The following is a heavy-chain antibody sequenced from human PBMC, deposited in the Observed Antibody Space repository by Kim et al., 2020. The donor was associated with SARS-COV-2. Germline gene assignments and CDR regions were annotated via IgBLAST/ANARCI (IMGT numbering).Heavy chain of an antibody. V-gene: IGHV1-2*06. D-gene: IGHD6-19*01. CDR3: ARDQSPDAIIAVAGNVDY. CDR2: INPNSGGT. J-gene: IGHJ4*02. CDR1: GYTFTGYY. Sequence: ASVKVSCKASGYTFTGYYMHWVRQAPGQGLEWMGRINPNSGGTNYAQKFQGRVTMTRDTSISTAYMELSRLRSDDTAVYYCARDQSPDAIIAVAGNVDYWGQGTLVTVSS.